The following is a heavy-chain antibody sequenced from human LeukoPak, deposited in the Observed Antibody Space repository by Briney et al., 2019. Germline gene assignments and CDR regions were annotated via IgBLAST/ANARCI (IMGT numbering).Heavy chain of an antibody. J-gene: IGHJ5*02. CDR2: ISAYNGNT. Sequence: GASVKVSCKASGYTFTIYGISWVRKAPGQGLEWMGWISAYNGNTNYAQKFQGRVTITADESTSTAYMELSSLRSEDTAVYYCAREGYCSSTVYRELCWFDPWGQGTLVTVSS. D-gene: IGHD2-2*01. CDR3: AREGYCSSTVYRELCWFDP. V-gene: IGHV1-18*01. CDR1: GYTFTIYG.